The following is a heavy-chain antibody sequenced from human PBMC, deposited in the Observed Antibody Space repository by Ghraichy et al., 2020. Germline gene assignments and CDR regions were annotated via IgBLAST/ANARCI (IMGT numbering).Heavy chain of an antibody. CDR3: ARDFRVGIWYFDL. J-gene: IGHJ2*01. D-gene: IGHD2-21*01. CDR2: IGGVVDYT. Sequence: GGSLRLSCAASGFTLDSCAVSWVRQATGKGPEWVSAIGGVVDYTYYADSVKGRFTISRDISRNTLYLQMNSLRAEDTAVYYCARDFRVGIWYFDLWGRGTLVTVSS. CDR1: GFTLDSCA. V-gene: IGHV3-23*01.